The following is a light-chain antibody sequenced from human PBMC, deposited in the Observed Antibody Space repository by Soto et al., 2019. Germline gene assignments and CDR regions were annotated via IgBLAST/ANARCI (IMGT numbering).Light chain of an antibody. J-gene: IGKJ1*01. CDR1: QNINDW. Sequence: DIQMTQSPPSLSASIGARVTITCRASQNINDWLAWYQQKPGKAPKLLIYDASILERGVPSRFSGSGSGTEFTLTINSLQPGDFATYYCQQYNSYSGAFGQGTKVEVK. CDR2: DAS. CDR3: QQYNSYSGA. V-gene: IGKV1-5*01.